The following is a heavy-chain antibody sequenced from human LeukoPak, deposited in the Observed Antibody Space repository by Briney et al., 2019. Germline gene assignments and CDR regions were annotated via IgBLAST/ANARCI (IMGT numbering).Heavy chain of an antibody. CDR1: GFTFSSYA. J-gene: IGHJ4*02. CDR3: AREELGEKTFDY. D-gene: IGHD3-10*01. V-gene: IGHV3-30-3*01. CDR2: ISYDGSNK. Sequence: PGGSLRLSCAASGFTFSSYAMHWVRQAPGKGLEWVAVISYDGSNKYYAGSVKGRFTISRDNSKNTLYLQMNSLRAEDTAVYYCAREELGEKTFDYWGQGTLVIVSS.